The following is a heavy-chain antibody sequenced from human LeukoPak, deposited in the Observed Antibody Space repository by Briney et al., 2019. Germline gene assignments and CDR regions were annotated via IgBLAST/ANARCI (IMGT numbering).Heavy chain of an antibody. D-gene: IGHD6-19*01. V-gene: IGHV3-21*01. CDR2: ISSRSSYI. Sequence: PGGSLRLSCAASGFTFSSYWMSWVRQAPGKGLEWVASISSRSSYIDYGGSVKGRFTVSRDNARNSVYLQMNSLRVEDTAVYYCVRRAVSGEEALDFDYWGQGTLVTVSS. CDR3: VRRAVSGEEALDFDY. CDR1: GFTFSSYW. J-gene: IGHJ4*02.